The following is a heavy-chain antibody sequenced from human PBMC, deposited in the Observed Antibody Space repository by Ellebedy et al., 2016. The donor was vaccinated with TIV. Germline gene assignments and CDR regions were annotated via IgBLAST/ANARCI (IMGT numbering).Heavy chain of an antibody. CDR1: GGSISSSSYY. CDR2: IYYSGST. J-gene: IGHJ6*03. Sequence: SETLSLTXTVSGGSISSSSYYWGWIRQPPGKGLEWIGSIYYSGSTYYNPSLKSRVTISVDTSKNQFSLKLSSVTAADTAVYYCARGRTDYYYYYMDVWGKGTTVTVSS. D-gene: IGHD1-1*01. CDR3: ARGRTDYYYYYMDV. V-gene: IGHV4-39*07.